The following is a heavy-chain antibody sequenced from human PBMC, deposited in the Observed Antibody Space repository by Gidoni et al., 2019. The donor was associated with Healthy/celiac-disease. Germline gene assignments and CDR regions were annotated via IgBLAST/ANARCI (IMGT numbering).Heavy chain of an antibody. Sequence: EVQLVESGGGLVQPGGSLKLSCAASGFTFSGSAMHWVRKASGKGLEGVGRIRSQANRYATAYSASVKGRFTISRDYSKNTAYLQMNSLKTEDPAVYFCTRHYTRRGYRFGPDYYYGIDVWGQGTTVTVSS. D-gene: IGHD5-18*01. V-gene: IGHV3-73*02. CDR3: TRHYTRRGYRFGPDYYYGIDV. CDR2: IRSQANRYAT. CDR1: GFTFSGSA. J-gene: IGHJ6*02.